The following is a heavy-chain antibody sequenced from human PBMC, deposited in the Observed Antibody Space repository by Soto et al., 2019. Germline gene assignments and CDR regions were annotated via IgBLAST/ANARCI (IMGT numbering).Heavy chain of an antibody. J-gene: IGHJ6*02. CDR1: GFTFSNYY. D-gene: IGHD1-26*01. Sequence: SMRHCYIAAGFTFSNYYMSRVIKAQGKGLEWVANIKEDGSEKYYVDSVRGRFTISRDNAKNSLYLQMNSLRAEDTAVYYCARDRWELQYYYYGMDVWGQGTTVTVSS. V-gene: IGHV3-7*01. CDR2: IKEDGSEK. CDR3: ARDRWELQYYYYGMDV.